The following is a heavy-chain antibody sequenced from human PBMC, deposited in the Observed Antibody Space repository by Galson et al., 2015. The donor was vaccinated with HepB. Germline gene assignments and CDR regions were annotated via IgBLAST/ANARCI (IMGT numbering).Heavy chain of an antibody. D-gene: IGHD6-19*01. V-gene: IGHV1-24*01. CDR2: FDPEDGET. Sequence: SVKVSCKVSGYTLTELSMHWVRQAPGKGLEWMGGFDPEDGETIYAQKFQGRVTMTEDTSTDTAYMELSSLRSEDTAVYYCATEIAVAGSVDYWGQGTLVTVSS. CDR1: GYTLTELS. J-gene: IGHJ4*02. CDR3: ATEIAVAGSVDY.